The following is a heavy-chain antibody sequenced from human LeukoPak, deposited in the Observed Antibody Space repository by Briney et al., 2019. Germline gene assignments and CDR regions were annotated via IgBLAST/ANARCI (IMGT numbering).Heavy chain of an antibody. CDR3: ARSGGYYYYYGMDV. V-gene: IGHV3-30*04. J-gene: IGHJ6*04. CDR2: ISYDGSNK. D-gene: IGHD5-12*01. CDR1: GFTFSSYA. Sequence: GGSLRLSCAASGFTFSSYAMHWVRQAPGKGLEWVAVISYDGSNKYYADSVKGRFTISRDNSKNTLYLQMNSLRAEDTAVYYCARSGGYYYYYGMDVWGKGTTVTVSS.